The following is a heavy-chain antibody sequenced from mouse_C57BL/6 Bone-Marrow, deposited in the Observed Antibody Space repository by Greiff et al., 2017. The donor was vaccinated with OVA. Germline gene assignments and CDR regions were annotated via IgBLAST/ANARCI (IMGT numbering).Heavy chain of an antibody. D-gene: IGHD2-3*01. CDR2: IDPSDSST. Sequence: QVQLQQPGAELVMPGASVKLSCKASGYTFTSYWMHWVKQRPGQGLEWIGEIDPSDSSTNYNQKFKGKSTLTVDKSSSTAYMQLSSLTSEDSAVYYCAIKDDGYPAWFAYWGQGTLVTVSA. J-gene: IGHJ3*01. CDR3: AIKDDGYPAWFAY. CDR1: GYTFTSYW. V-gene: IGHV1-69*01.